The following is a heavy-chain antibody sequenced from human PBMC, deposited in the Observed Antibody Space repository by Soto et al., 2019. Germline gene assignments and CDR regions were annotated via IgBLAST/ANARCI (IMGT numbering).Heavy chain of an antibody. Sequence: QVQLVESGGGVVQPGRSLRLSCAASGFTFSSYGMHWVRQAPGKGLEWVAVISYDGSNKYYADSVKGRFTISRDNSKNTLYLQMNSLRAEDTAVYYCAKGVDGPFDRWGQGTLVTVSS. V-gene: IGHV3-30*18. CDR1: GFTFSSYG. J-gene: IGHJ5*02. CDR2: ISYDGSNK. CDR3: AKGVDGPFDR.